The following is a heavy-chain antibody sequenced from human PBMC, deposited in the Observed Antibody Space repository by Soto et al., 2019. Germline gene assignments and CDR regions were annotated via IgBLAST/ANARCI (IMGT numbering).Heavy chain of an antibody. J-gene: IGHJ4*02. CDR2: IYYSGST. Sequence: SETLSLTCTVSGGSISSSSYYWGWIRQPPGKGLEWIGSIYYSGSTYYNPSLKSRVTISVDTSKNQFSLKLSSVTAADTAVHYCARSVRFLQWLPQYYFDYWGQGTLVTVSS. CDR3: ARSVRFLQWLPQYYFDY. V-gene: IGHV4-39*01. D-gene: IGHD3-3*01. CDR1: GGSISSSSYY.